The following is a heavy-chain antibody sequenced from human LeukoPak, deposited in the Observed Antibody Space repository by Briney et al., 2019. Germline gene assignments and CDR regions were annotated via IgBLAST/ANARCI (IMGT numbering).Heavy chain of an antibody. Sequence: PGRSLRLSCAASGFTFSSYAMHWVRQAPGKGLEWVAVISYDGSNKYYADSVKGRFTISRDNSKNTLYLQMNSLRAEDTAVYYCYGVPPSAFYFDYWGQGTLVTVSS. CDR3: YGVPPSAFYFDY. CDR1: GFTFSSYA. D-gene: IGHD4-17*01. J-gene: IGHJ4*02. CDR2: ISYDGSNK. V-gene: IGHV3-30-3*01.